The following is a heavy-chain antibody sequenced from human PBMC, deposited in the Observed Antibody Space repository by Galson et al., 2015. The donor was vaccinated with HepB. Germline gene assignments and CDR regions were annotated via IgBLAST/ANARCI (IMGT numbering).Heavy chain of an antibody. CDR1: GDSVSSNSAA. D-gene: IGHD6-19*01. CDR2: TYYRSKWYN. V-gene: IGHV6-1*01. Sequence: CAISGDSVSSNSAAWNWIRQSPSRGLEWLGRTYYRSKWYNDYAVSAKSRITINPDTSKNQFSLQLNSVTPEDTAVYYCARDAPSSGWYYFDYWGQGTLVTVSS. J-gene: IGHJ4*02. CDR3: ARDAPSSGWYYFDY.